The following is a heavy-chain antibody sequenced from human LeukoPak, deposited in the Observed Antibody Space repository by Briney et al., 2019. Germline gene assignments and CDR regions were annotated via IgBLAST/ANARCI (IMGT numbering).Heavy chain of an antibody. D-gene: IGHD5-18*01. J-gene: IGHJ5*02. CDR2: ISSSGSTI. CDR3: ARSHTAMPFDP. Sequence: GGSLRLSCAASGFTFSSYEMNWVRQAPGKGREWVSYISSSGSTIYYADSMKGRFTISRDNAKNSLYLQMNSLRAEDTAVYYCARSHTAMPFDPWGQGTLVTVSS. V-gene: IGHV3-48*03. CDR1: GFTFSSYE.